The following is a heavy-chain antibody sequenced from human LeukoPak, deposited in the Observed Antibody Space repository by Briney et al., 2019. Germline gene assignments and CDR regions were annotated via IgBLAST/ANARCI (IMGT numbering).Heavy chain of an antibody. CDR1: GFTFSDYY. D-gene: IGHD6-19*01. CDR3: ARDRAGSRDAFDI. J-gene: IGHJ3*02. CDR2: ISSSSSYT. Sequence: PGGSLRLSCAASGFTFSDYYMSWIRQAPGRGLEWVSYISSSSSYTNYADSVKGRFTISRDNAKNSLYLQMNSLRAEDTAVYYRARDRAGSRDAFDIWGQGTMVTVSS. V-gene: IGHV3-11*06.